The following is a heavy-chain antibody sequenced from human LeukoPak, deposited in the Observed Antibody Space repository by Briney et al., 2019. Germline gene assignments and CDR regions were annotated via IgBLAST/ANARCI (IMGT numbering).Heavy chain of an antibody. J-gene: IGHJ3*02. CDR3: AREGRDYYGSGSYSGAFDI. Sequence: GGSLRLSCAASGFTVSSNYMSWVRQAPGKGLEWVSVIYSGGSTYYADSVKGRFTISRDNSKNTLYLQMNSLRAEDTAVYYCAREGRDYYGSGSYSGAFDIWGQGTMVTVSS. CDR1: GFTVSSNY. CDR2: IYSGGST. V-gene: IGHV3-53*01. D-gene: IGHD3-10*01.